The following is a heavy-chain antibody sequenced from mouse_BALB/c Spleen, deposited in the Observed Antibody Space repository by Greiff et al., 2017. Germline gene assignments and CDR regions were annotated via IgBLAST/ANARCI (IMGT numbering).Heavy chain of an antibody. CDR1: GFSLTGYG. J-gene: IGHJ4*01. D-gene: IGHD3-2*01. Sequence: QVQLKESGPGLVAPSQSLSITCTVSGFSLTGYGVNWVRQPPGKGLEWLGMIWGDGSTDYNSALKSRLSISKDNSKSQVFLKMNSLQTDDTARYYCARVPLDSSGHEGAMDYWGQGTSVTVSS. CDR2: IWGDGST. V-gene: IGHV2-6-7*01. CDR3: ARVPLDSSGHEGAMDY.